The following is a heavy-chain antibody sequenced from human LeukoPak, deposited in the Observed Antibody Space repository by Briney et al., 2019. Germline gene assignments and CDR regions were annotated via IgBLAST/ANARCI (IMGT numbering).Heavy chain of an antibody. Sequence: SQTLSLTCTVSGGSISSGSYYWSWIRQPAGKGLEWIGRIYTSGSTNYNPSLKSRVTMSVDTSKNQFSLKLSSVTAADTAVYYCARTVQNWFDPWGQGTLVTVSS. CDR3: ARTVQNWFDP. V-gene: IGHV4-61*02. CDR1: GGSISSGSYY. J-gene: IGHJ5*02. CDR2: IYTSGST. D-gene: IGHD1-1*01.